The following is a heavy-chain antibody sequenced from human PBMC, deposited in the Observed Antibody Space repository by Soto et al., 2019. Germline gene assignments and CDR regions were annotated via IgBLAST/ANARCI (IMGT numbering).Heavy chain of an antibody. Sequence: ASVKVSCKVSGYTLTELSMHWVRQAPGKGLEWMGGFDPEDGETIYAQKFQGRVTMTEDTSTDTAYMELSSLRSEDTAVYYCATDLGLVGAFDIWGQGTMVTVS. CDR2: FDPEDGET. CDR3: ATDLGLVGAFDI. V-gene: IGHV1-24*01. CDR1: GYTLTELS. J-gene: IGHJ3*02. D-gene: IGHD2-8*02.